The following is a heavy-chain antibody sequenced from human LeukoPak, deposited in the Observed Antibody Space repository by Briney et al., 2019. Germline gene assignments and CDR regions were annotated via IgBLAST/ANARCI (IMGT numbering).Heavy chain of an antibody. CDR1: GFTFSSYS. J-gene: IGHJ4*02. V-gene: IGHV3-21*01. D-gene: IGHD4-17*01. CDR2: ISSSSSYI. Sequence: GGSLRLSCAASGFTFSSYSMNWVRQAPGKGLEWVSSISSSSSYIYHTDSVKGRFTISRDNAKNSLFLQMNSLRAEDTAVYYCARDNNANGDLEYLDYWGQGTLVTVSS. CDR3: ARDNNANGDLEYLDY.